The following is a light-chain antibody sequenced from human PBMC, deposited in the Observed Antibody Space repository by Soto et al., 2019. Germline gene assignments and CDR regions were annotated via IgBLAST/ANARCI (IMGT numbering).Light chain of an antibody. V-gene: IGKV1-39*01. J-gene: IGKJ1*01. CDR2: AAS. CDR3: QQSYSSPPT. CDR1: QDIGNY. Sequence: SQMTLSPSSLSASVGDSITITCQASQDIGNYLNWYQQKPGKAPKLLIFAASSLQSGVPSRFSGSRSGPDFTLTISSLQPEDFATYYCQQSYSSPPTFGQGTKVDIK.